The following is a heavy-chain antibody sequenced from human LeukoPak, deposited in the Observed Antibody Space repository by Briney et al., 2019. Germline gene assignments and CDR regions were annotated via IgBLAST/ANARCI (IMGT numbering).Heavy chain of an antibody. CDR3: ARDLTNLYYYDSSGYQHDAFDI. D-gene: IGHD3-22*01. CDR1: GYTFTSYY. CDR2: INPNSGGT. J-gene: IGHJ3*02. V-gene: IGHV1-2*02. Sequence: GASVKVSCKASGYTFTSYYMHWVRQAPGQGLEWMGWINPNSGGTNYAQKFQGRVTMTRDTSISTAYMELSRLRSDDTAVYYCARDLTNLYYYDSSGYQHDAFDIWGQGTMVTVSS.